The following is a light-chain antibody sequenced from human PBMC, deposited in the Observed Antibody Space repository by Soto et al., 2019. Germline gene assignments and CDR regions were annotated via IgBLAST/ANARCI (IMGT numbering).Light chain of an antibody. V-gene: IGLV2-23*01. CDR3: CSYAGSSTSRVG. J-gene: IGLJ2*01. CDR2: EGS. CDR1: SSDVGSYNL. Sequence: QSALTQPASVSGSPGQSITISCTGTSSDVGSYNLVSWYQQHPGKAPKLMIYEGSKRPSGVSNRFSGSKSGNTASLTISGLQAEDEADYYCCSYAGSSTSRVGFGGGTQLTVL.